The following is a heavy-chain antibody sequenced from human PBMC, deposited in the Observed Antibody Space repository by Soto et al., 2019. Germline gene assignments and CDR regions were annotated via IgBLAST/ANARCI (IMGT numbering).Heavy chain of an antibody. CDR2: IGISTSTR. CDR3: ARDRGNNFYDY. D-gene: IGHD1-1*01. J-gene: IGHJ4*02. Sequence: GGSLRLSCAASGFTFSSFCINWVRQPPGKGLEWVSYIGISTSTRYYADSVKGRFNISREDARNSLYLQMNSLVDEDTAVYYCARDRGNNFYDYWGQGTLVTVSS. CDR1: GFTFSSFC. V-gene: IGHV3-48*02.